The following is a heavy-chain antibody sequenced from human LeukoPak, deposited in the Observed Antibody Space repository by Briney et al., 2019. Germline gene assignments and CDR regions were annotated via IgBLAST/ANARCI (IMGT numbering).Heavy chain of an antibody. V-gene: IGHV4-39*01. J-gene: IGHJ5*02. D-gene: IGHD3-10*01. Sequence: SETLSLTCTVSGGSISSSSYYWGWIRQPPGKGLEWIGSIYYSGSTYYNPSLKSRVTISVDTSKNQFSLKLCSVTAADTAVYYCARQLWFGDKNWFDPWGQGTLVTVSS. CDR2: IYYSGST. CDR3: ARQLWFGDKNWFDP. CDR1: GGSISSSSYY.